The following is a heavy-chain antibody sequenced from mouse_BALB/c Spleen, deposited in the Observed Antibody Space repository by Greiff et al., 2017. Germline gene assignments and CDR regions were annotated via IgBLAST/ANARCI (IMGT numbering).Heavy chain of an antibody. CDR1: GYTFTDYA. D-gene: IGHD2-3*01. CDR3: ARGDGPKAPFAY. Sequence: VKLMESGAELVRPGVSVKISCKGSGYTFTDYAMHWVKQSHAKSLEWIGVISTYYGDASYNQKFKGKATMTVDKSSSTAYMELARLTSEDSAIYYCARGDGPKAPFAYWGQGTLVTVSA. V-gene: IGHV1S137*01. CDR2: ISTYYGDA. J-gene: IGHJ3*01.